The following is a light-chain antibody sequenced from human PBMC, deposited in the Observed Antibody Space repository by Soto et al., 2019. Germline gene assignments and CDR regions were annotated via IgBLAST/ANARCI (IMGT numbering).Light chain of an antibody. CDR1: ASNLGAKYA. J-gene: IGLJ3*02. CDR2: DNI. CDR3: QSYDTTLSGLV. Sequence: QSVLTQPPSVSGAPGQRVTISCTGSASNLGAKYAVHWYQHLPGTAPKLLIYDNIHRPSGVPDRFSGSKSDTSASLAITGLQAEDEADSSGQSYDTTLSGLVFGGGTKLTVL. V-gene: IGLV1-40*01.